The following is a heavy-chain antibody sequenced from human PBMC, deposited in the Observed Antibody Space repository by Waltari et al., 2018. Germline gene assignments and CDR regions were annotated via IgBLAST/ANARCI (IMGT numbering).Heavy chain of an antibody. Sequence: QLQLQESGPGLVKPSETLSLTCTVSGGSISSSSYYWGWIRQPPGKGLEWIGSIYYSGSTYYNPSLKSRVTISVDTSKNQFSLKLSSVTAADTAVYYCARRDGPHSVALGGAFDIWGQGTMVTVSS. V-gene: IGHV4-39*07. CDR2: IYYSGST. CDR3: ARRDGPHSVALGGAFDI. J-gene: IGHJ3*02. CDR1: GGSISSSSYY. D-gene: IGHD5-12*01.